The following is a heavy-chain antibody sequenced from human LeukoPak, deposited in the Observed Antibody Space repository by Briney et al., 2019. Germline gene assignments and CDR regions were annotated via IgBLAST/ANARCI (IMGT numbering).Heavy chain of an antibody. V-gene: IGHV3-23*01. D-gene: IGHD6-19*01. J-gene: IGHJ4*02. Sequence: PGGSLRLSCAASGFTFSSYAMSWVRQAPGKGLEWVSGISGSGNGTDFADSVKGRFTVSRDNSKNTLYLQMNSLRAEDTAVYYCAKARLREAVAGYLDYWGQGTLVTVSS. CDR3: AKARLREAVAGYLDY. CDR2: ISGSGNGT. CDR1: GFTFSSYA.